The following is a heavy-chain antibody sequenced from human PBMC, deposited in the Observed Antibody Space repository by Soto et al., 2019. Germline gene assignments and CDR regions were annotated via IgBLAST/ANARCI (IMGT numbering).Heavy chain of an antibody. CDR3: ARCTSGGSCYARFDP. CDR1: GFTFSSYS. V-gene: IGHV3-21*01. Sequence: EVQLVESGGGLVKPGGSLRLSCAASGFTFSSYSMNWVRQAPGKGLEWVSSISSSSSYIYYADSVKGRFTISRDNAKNSLYLQMNSLRAEATAVYYCARCTSGGSCYARFDPWGQGTLVTVSS. CDR2: ISSSSSYI. J-gene: IGHJ5*02. D-gene: IGHD2-15*01.